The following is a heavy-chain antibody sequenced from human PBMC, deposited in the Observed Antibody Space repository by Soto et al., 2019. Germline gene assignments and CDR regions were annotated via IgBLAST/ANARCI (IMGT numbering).Heavy chain of an antibody. CDR1: GFACSSYG. D-gene: IGHD3-16*01. CDR2: IHSDGSGT. V-gene: IGHV3-74*01. Sequence: EVQLVESGGGLVQPGESLRLSCAASGFACSSYGIHWVRQAPGKGLVCVSRIHSDGSGTSYADSVKGRFTISRDNAKNTLYLQMNSLRADDTAVYYCASAIPFYSGDAFDIWGQGTMVSVSS. CDR3: ASAIPFYSGDAFDI. J-gene: IGHJ3*02.